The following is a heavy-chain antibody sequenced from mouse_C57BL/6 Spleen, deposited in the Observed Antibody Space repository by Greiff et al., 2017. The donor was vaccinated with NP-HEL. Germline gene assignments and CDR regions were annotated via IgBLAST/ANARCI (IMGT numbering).Heavy chain of an antibody. Sequence: QVQLQQSGAELVKPGASVKISCKASGYAFSSYWMNWVKQRPGKGLEWIGQIYPGDGDTNYNGKFKGKATLTADKSSSTAYMQLSSLTSEDSAVYFCAKSPPAYYSNYDYAMDYWGQGTSVTVSS. J-gene: IGHJ4*01. V-gene: IGHV1-80*01. D-gene: IGHD2-5*01. CDR2: IYPGDGDT. CDR1: GYAFSSYW. CDR3: AKSPPAYYSNYDYAMDY.